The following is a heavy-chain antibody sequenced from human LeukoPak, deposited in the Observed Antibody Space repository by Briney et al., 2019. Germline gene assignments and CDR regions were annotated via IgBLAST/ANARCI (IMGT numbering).Heavy chain of an antibody. D-gene: IGHD4-23*01. Sequence: EGSLRLSCAASGFTFSSYAMSWVRQAPGKGLEWVSGISGSGGSTYYADSVKGRFTISRDNSKNTLSLQMDSLRVEDTAVYYCAKDWTTVVTPKGYYFDSWGQGTLVTVSS. J-gene: IGHJ4*02. CDR1: GFTFSSYA. V-gene: IGHV3-23*01. CDR2: ISGSGGST. CDR3: AKDWTTVVTPKGYYFDS.